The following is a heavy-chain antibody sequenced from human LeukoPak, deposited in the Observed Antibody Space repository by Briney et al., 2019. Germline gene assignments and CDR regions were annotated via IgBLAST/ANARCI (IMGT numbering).Heavy chain of an antibody. CDR2: INPSGGST. CDR3: AREVDIVATGPGWFDP. V-gene: IGHV1-46*01. Sequence: ASVKVSCKASGYTFTSYYMHWVRQAPGQGLEWMGIINPSGGSTSYAQKFQGRVTITTDESTSTACMELSSLRSEDTAVYYCAREVDIVATGPGWFDPWGQGTLVTVSS. J-gene: IGHJ5*02. D-gene: IGHD5-12*01. CDR1: GYTFTSYY.